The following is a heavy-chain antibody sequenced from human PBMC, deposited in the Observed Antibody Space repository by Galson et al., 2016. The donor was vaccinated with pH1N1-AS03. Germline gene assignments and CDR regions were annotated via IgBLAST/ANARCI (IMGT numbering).Heavy chain of an antibody. J-gene: IGHJ6*02. CDR3: VRSPVAGYYYFAMDV. Sequence: SPRLSCAASGFTFSMYSMYWVRQAPGKGLEYVGSISNSGGTTYYADSLEGRFTISRDNSKSTLSLQMGSLRIEDTALYYCVRSPVAGYYYFAMDVWGQGTTVTVSS. V-gene: IGHV3-64D*06. CDR1: GFTFSMYS. D-gene: IGHD6-19*01. CDR2: ISNSGGTT.